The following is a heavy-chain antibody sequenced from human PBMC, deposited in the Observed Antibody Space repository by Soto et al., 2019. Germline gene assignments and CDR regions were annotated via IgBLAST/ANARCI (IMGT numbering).Heavy chain of an antibody. Sequence: EVQLLESGGGLVQPGGSLRLSCAASGFTFNNYALCWVRQARGKGLERVSAISGRGGSTYNADSVKGRFTISRDNSKNTLYLEMNSLRAEDTAVYYCAKALTGSSILDSWGQGTLVTVCS. CDR1: GFTFNNYA. J-gene: IGHJ4*02. V-gene: IGHV3-23*01. D-gene: IGHD6-6*01. CDR2: ISGRGGST. CDR3: AKALTGSSILDS.